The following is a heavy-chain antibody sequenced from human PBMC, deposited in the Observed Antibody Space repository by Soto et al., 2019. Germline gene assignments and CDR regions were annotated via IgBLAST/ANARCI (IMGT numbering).Heavy chain of an antibody. J-gene: IGHJ4*02. Sequence: QVQLVESGGGVVQPGRSLRLSCAASGFTFSSYAMHWVRQAPGKGLEWVAVISYDGSNKYYADSVKGRFTISRDNSKNTLYLQMNSLRAEDTAVYYCARDLTGDSSGYCQGLDYWGQGTLVTVSS. CDR3: ARDLTGDSSGYCQGLDY. CDR1: GFTFSSYA. V-gene: IGHV3-30-3*01. D-gene: IGHD3-22*01. CDR2: ISYDGSNK.